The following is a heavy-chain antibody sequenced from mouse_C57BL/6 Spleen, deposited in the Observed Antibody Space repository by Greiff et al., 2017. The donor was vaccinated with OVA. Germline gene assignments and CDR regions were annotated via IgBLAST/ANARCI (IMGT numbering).Heavy chain of an antibody. V-gene: IGHV1-55*01. CDR2: IYPGSGST. J-gene: IGHJ4*01. CDR1: GYTFTSYW. Sequence: QVQLQQPGAELVKPGASVKMSCKASGYTFTSYWITWVKQRPGQGLEWIGDIYPGSGSTNYNEKFKSKATLTVDTSSSTSYMQRSSLTSEDSSVYYCARGYDYDAYYAMDYWGQGTSVTVSS. CDR3: ARGYDYDAYYAMDY. D-gene: IGHD2-4*01.